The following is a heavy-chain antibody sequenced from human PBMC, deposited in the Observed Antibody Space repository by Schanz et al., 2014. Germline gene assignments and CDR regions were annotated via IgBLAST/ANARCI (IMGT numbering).Heavy chain of an antibody. V-gene: IGHV3-48*02. CDR1: GFTFSSYS. J-gene: IGHJ3*02. Sequence: VQLVDSGGGLVQPGGSLRLSCAASGFTFSSYSMNWVRQAPGKGLEWVSYISSSSSTIYYADSVKGRFTISRDNAKNSLYLQMNSLRDEDTAVYYCASLRVEYSSSFGAFDIWGQGTMVTVSS. D-gene: IGHD6-6*01. CDR3: ASLRVEYSSSFGAFDI. CDR2: ISSSSSTI.